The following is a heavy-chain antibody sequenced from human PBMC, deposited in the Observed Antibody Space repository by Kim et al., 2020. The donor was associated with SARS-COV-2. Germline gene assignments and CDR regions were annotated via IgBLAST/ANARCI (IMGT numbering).Heavy chain of an antibody. V-gene: IGHV4-39*01. CDR1: GGSISSSSYY. CDR3: ARHWGFEYSSSFLTSVISVPAKNRFDP. CDR2: IYYSGST. Sequence: SETLSLTCTVSGGSISSSSYYWDWIRQPPGKGLEWIGSIYYSGSTYYNPSLKSRVTISVDTSKNQFSLKLSSVTAADTAVYYCARHWGFEYSSSFLTSVISVPAKNRFDPWGQGTLVTVSS. D-gene: IGHD6-6*01. J-gene: IGHJ5*02.